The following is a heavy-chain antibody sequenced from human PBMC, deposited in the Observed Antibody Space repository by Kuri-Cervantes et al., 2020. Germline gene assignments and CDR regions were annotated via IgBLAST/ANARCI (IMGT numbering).Heavy chain of an antibody. Sequence: SWTVSDASISSGGYSWSWIRRPRGKGLEWIGYNYHSGSTDYSPYLKSRVTISVARSKNQFSLKLRSVTAADTAVYYCASAFSSGWYSPRSGTHWGQGTLVTVSS. J-gene: IGHJ4*02. V-gene: IGHV4-30-2*01. D-gene: IGHD6-19*01. CDR2: NYHSGST. CDR3: ASAFSSGWYSPRSGTH. CDR1: DASISSGGYS.